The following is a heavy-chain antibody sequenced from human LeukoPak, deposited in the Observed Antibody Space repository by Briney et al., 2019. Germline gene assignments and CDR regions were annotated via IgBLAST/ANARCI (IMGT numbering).Heavy chain of an antibody. D-gene: IGHD6-19*01. CDR1: SDFFSSVTDY. Sequence: SETLSLTCTVSSDFFSSVTDYWAWIRQPPGKGLEWIASGDYSRVAISADMSKNQISLKLSSVTAADTALYYCARERGEEYSSGWYKTNFFDTWGQGTRVTVSS. V-gene: IGHV4-39*07. CDR3: ARERGEEYSSGWYKTNFFDT. CDR2: GDY. J-gene: IGHJ4*02.